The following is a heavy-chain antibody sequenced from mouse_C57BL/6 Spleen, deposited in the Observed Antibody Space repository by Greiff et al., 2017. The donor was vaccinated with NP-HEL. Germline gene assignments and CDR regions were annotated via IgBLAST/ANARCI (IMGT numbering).Heavy chain of an antibody. V-gene: IGHV5-4*01. CDR2: ISDGGSYT. CDR3: ASDRGLITTVVAPFDY. D-gene: IGHD1-1*01. Sequence: EVQGVESGGGLVKPGGSLKLSCAASGFTFSSYAMSWVRQTPEKRLEWVATISDGGSYTYYPDNVKGRFTISRDNAKNNLYLQMSHLKSEDTAMYYCASDRGLITTVVAPFDYWGQGTTLTVSS. CDR1: GFTFSSYA. J-gene: IGHJ2*01.